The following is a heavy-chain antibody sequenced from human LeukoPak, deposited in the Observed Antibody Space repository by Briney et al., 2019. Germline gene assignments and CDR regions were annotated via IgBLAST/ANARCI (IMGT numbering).Heavy chain of an antibody. CDR1: GGSISSYY. J-gene: IGHJ5*02. D-gene: IGHD5-18*01. CDR3: ARAHGYSYGYGTPFDP. V-gene: IGHV4-59*01. Sequence: SETLSLTCTVSGGSISSYYWSWIRQPPGKGLEWIGYIYYSGSTNYNPSLKSRVTISVDTSKNQFSLKLSSVTAADTAVYYCARAHGYSYGYGTPFDPWGQGTLVTVSS. CDR2: IYYSGST.